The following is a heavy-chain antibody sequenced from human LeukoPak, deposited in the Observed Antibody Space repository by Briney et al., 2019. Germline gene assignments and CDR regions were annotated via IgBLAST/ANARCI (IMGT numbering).Heavy chain of an antibody. CDR3: ARSPMIVVVITSGYFDY. CDR2: INPSGGST. D-gene: IGHD3-22*01. Sequence: ASVKVSCKASGYTFTSYYMHWVRQAPGQGLEWMGIINPSGGSTSYAQKFQGRVTMTRDMSTSTVYMELSSLRSEDTAVYYCARSPMIVVVITSGYFDYWGQGTLVTVSS. J-gene: IGHJ4*02. CDR1: GYTFTSYY. V-gene: IGHV1-46*01.